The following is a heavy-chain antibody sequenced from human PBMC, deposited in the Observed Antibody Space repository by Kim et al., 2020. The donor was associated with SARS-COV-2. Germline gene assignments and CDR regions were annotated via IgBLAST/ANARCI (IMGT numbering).Heavy chain of an antibody. D-gene: IGHD3-10*01. CDR3: AGSTYGSGSYYNVGWFDP. V-gene: IGHV3-53*01. CDR2: IYSGGST. Sequence: GGSLRLSCAASGFTVSSNYMSWVRQAPGKGLEWVSVIYSGGSTYYADSVKGRFTISRDNSKNTLYLQMNSLRAEDTAVYYCAGSTYGSGSYYNVGWFDPWGQGTLVSVSS. CDR1: GFTVSSNY. J-gene: IGHJ5*02.